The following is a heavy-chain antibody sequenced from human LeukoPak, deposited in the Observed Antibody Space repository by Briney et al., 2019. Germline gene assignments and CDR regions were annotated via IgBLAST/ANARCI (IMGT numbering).Heavy chain of an antibody. D-gene: IGHD6-19*01. CDR1: GFTFSSYG. CDR2: ISYDGSNK. J-gene: IGHJ5*02. V-gene: IGHV3-30*18. Sequence: PGGSLRLSCAASGFTFSSYGMHWVRQAPGKGLEWVAVISYDGSNKYYADSVKGRFTISRDNSKNTLYLQMNSLRAEDTAVYYCAKDQVSGGGWYRRWFDPWGQGTLVTVSS. CDR3: AKDQVSGGGWYRRWFDP.